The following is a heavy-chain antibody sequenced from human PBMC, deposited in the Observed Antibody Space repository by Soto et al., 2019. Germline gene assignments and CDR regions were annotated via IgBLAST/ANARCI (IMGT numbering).Heavy chain of an antibody. J-gene: IGHJ5*02. CDR1: GDSISSGGYY. Sequence: SETLSLTCTVSGDSISSGGYYWSWIRQHPGKGLEWIGYIYYSGSTNYNPSLKSRVTISVDTSKNQFSLKLSSVTAADTAVYYCARTREKGWFDPWGQGTLVTVS. D-gene: IGHD2-2*01. CDR2: IYYSGST. CDR3: ARTREKGWFDP. V-gene: IGHV4-30-4*08.